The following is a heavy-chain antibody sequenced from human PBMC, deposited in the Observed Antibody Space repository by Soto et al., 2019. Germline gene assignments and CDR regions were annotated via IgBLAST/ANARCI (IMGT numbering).Heavy chain of an antibody. CDR1: GFAFSNHA. Sequence: EVQLLESGGGLVQRGGSLRLSCAASGFAFSNHAMAWFRQAPGKGLEWVSTISGDTSRTFYADSVRGRFTISRDSSKSTLYLQGAGLTAEDPALFLWGGETAGGGGFDYWGQGTLVIVSS. CDR3: GGETAGGGGFDY. D-gene: IGHD3-16*01. J-gene: IGHJ4*02. V-gene: IGHV3-23*01. CDR2: ISGDTSRT.